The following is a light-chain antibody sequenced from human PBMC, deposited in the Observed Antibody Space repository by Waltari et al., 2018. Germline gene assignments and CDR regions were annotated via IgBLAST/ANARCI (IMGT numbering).Light chain of an antibody. CDR1: SSNIGAGYD. J-gene: IGLJ2*01. CDR3: QSYDNSLTVL. CDR2: GKT. V-gene: IGLV1-40*01. Sequence: QSVLPQPPSVSGAPGQRVTISCTGSSSNIGAGYDVHWYQQLPGRATTLLIYGKTNRPSGVPYRFSGSKSGTSASLAITALQAEDEADYCQSYDNSLTVLFGGGTKLTVL.